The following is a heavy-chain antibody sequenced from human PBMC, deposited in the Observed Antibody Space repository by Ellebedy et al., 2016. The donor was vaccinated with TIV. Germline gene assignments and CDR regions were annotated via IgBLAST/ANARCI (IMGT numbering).Heavy chain of an antibody. CDR3: VKDQIAGDGRWVFDL. CDR2: ISNTGSRT. D-gene: IGHD5-24*01. Sequence: GESLKISCAASGFTFSSYAMSWVRQAPGKGLEWVSTISNTGSRTYYADSVEGRFIISRENSKKTLYLQMNSLRAEDTGIYYCVKDQIAGDGRWVFDLWGQGTMVTVSS. CDR1: GFTFSSYA. V-gene: IGHV3-23*01. J-gene: IGHJ3*01.